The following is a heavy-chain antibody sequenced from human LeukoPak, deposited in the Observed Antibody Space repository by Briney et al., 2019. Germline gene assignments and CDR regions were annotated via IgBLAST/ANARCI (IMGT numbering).Heavy chain of an antibody. V-gene: IGHV3-7*03. D-gene: IGHD6-13*01. CDR1: GFPFSSYS. CDR3: ARSTPYGTTWYGRSDY. CDR2: IKPDGTTK. J-gene: IGHJ4*02. Sequence: GGSLRLSCAASGFPFSSYSMTWVRQAPGKGLEWVANIKPDGTTKFYVDSVKGRFTISRDNALNSLYLQMNSLRAEDTATYYCARSTPYGTTWYGRSDYWGQGTLVTVSS.